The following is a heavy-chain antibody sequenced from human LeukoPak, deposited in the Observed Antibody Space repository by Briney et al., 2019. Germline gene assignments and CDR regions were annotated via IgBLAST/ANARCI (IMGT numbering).Heavy chain of an antibody. CDR3: AKGTERYREVSSFDF. J-gene: IGHJ4*02. D-gene: IGHD6-19*01. CDR1: GFTFSSYA. CDR2: ITGRGDGT. Sequence: GGSLRLSCSASGFTFSSYAMHWVRQAPGKGLGWVSAITGRGDGTYYADLVKGRFTISRDNSKNTSYLQMNSLRAEDTAAYYCAKGTERYREVSSFDFWGQGTLVTVSS. V-gene: IGHV3-23*01.